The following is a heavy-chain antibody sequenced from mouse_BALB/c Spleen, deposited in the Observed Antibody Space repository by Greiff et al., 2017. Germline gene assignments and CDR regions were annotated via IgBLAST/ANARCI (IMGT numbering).Heavy chain of an antibody. CDR2: IWSGGST. J-gene: IGHJ3*01. CDR1: GFSLTSYG. CDR3: ARKGNDYEGFAY. V-gene: IGHV2-2*02. Sequence: QVQLKESGPGLVQPSQSLSITCTVSGFSLTSYGVHWVRQSPGKGLEWLGVIWSGGSTDYNAAFISRLSISKDNSKSQVFFKMNSLQANDTAIYYCARKGNDYEGFAYWGQGTLVTVSA. D-gene: IGHD2-4*01.